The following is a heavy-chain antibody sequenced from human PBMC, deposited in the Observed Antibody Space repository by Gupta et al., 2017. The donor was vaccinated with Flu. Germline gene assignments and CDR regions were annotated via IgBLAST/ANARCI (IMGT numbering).Heavy chain of an antibody. D-gene: IGHD3-10*01. J-gene: IGHJ6*02. V-gene: IGHV4-61*02. CDR3: VREGKGFGPGSYGEYYYGMDV. Sequence: QVPLQESGPAVVTSSEPLSLTCTVSGGSISGGTYSWHWVRRPAGKGLEWIGRLNKRGDIQYKSALKSRITISVDSFRNQLSLKLRSVAAGDTATYYCVREGKGFGPGSYGEYYYGMDVWGQGTMVTVAS. CDR2: LNKRGDI. CDR1: GGSISGGTYS.